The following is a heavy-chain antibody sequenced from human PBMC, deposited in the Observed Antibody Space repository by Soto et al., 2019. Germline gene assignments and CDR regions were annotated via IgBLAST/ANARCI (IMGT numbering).Heavy chain of an antibody. CDR3: ARSRYFDWLPLDP. D-gene: IGHD3-9*01. V-gene: IGHV4-4*02. J-gene: IGHJ5*02. CDR2: VYHSGDT. Sequence: QLQLQESGPGLVKPSGTLSLTCAVSGGSISTSNWWAWVRKSPGKGLVWLGEVYHSGDTNYQPSLKIRVTVSVDSPTTQFSLILPSVTAAETAVYFCARSRYFDWLPLDPLGEGTLGTFAS. CDR1: GGSISTSNW.